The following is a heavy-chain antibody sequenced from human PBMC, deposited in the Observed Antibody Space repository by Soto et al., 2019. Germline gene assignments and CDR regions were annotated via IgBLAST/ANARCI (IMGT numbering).Heavy chain of an antibody. J-gene: IGHJ4*02. CDR1: GFTFSSYE. CDR3: ARDPPRRGANPLDN. CDR2: ISSSGSTI. D-gene: IGHD1-26*01. Sequence: PGVTLRLSCAASGFTFSSYEMNWVRQAPGKGLEWVSYISSSGSTIYYADSVKGRFTISRDNAKSSLYLQMNSLRAEDTAVYYCARDPPRRGANPLDNWGQGTLVTVSS. V-gene: IGHV3-48*03.